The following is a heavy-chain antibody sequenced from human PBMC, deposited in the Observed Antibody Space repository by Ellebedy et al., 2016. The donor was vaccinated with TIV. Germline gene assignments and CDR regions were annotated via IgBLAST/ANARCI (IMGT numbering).Heavy chain of an antibody. V-gene: IGHV1-69*13. CDR1: GGTFSSYA. CDR3: ARDGAERGYSQARGYYGMDV. D-gene: IGHD5-18*01. J-gene: IGHJ6*02. CDR2: IIPIFGTA. Sequence: SVKVSCXASGGTFSSYAISWVRQAPGQGLEWMGGIIPIFGTANYAQKFQGRVTITADESTSTAYMELSSLRSEDTAVYYCARDGAERGYSQARGYYGMDVWGQGTTVTVSS.